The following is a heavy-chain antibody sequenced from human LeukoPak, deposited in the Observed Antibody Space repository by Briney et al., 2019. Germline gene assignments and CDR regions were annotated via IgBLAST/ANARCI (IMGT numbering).Heavy chain of an antibody. D-gene: IGHD2/OR15-2a*01. CDR1: GGTFRDFA. Sequence: SVKVSCKASGGTFRDFALNWVRQAPGQGLEWMGGIIPIFGAVSYAQKFQGRVAIAADKSTSTAYMELSSLRSEDTAVYYCASRTTSSLSYGVDDWGQGTTVTVPS. CDR2: IIPIFGAV. CDR3: ASRTTSSLSYGVDD. V-gene: IGHV1-69*06. J-gene: IGHJ6*02.